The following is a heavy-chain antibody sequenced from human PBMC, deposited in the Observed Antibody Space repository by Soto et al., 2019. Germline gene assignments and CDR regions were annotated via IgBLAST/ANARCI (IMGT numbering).Heavy chain of an antibody. CDR1: GGSITSGNSYS. Sequence: QLQLQESGPGLVKPSETLSLTCAVSGGSITSGNSYSWAWIRQPPGRGLEWIGSISQTGATSYNPHLKSRVSVSLDKSKNQFSLRLSSVTAADMAVYYCARAVSPYFGTWFDPWGQGTLVTVSS. D-gene: IGHD3-10*01. J-gene: IGHJ5*02. CDR3: ARAVSPYFGTWFDP. V-gene: IGHV4-30-2*01. CDR2: ISQTGAT.